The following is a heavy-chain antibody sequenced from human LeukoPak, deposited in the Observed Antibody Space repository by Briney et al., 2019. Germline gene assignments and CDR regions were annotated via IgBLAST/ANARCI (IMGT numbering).Heavy chain of an antibody. D-gene: IGHD3-22*01. CDR2: IYYSGST. CDR3: ARGRYYYDSSGYDAFDI. J-gene: IGHJ3*02. Sequence: SETLSLTCTVSGGSISSYYWSWIRQPPGKGLEWLGYIYYSGSTNYNPSLKSRVTISVDTSKNQFSLKLSSVTAADTAVYYCARGRYYYDSSGYDAFDIWGQGTMVTVSS. V-gene: IGHV4-59*12. CDR1: GGSISSYY.